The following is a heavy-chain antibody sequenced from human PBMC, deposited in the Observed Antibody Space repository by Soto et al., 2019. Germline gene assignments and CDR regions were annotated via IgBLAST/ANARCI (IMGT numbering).Heavy chain of an antibody. J-gene: IGHJ2*01. D-gene: IGHD5-12*01. CDR2: IKQDGSER. CDR3: VRIAWIWYFDL. V-gene: IGHV3-7*01. Sequence: EVQLVESGGGLVQPGGSLRLSCAASGFTFSRHWMTWVRQAPGKGLEWVVNIKQDGSERYFVDSVKGRFTISRDNAKNSMYLQMNSLGAEDTAVYYCVRIAWIWYFDLWGRGTLVTVSS. CDR1: GFTFSRHW.